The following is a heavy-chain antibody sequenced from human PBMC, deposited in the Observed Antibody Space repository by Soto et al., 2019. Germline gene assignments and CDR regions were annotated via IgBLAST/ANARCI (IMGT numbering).Heavy chain of an antibody. CDR2: INPNSDGT. CDR1: GYTFTGYY. D-gene: IGHD3-3*01. CDR3: ARGSIELVLRFLEWTQRHYYDGMDV. J-gene: IGHJ6*04. Sequence: ASVKVSCKASGYTFTGYYMHWVRQAPGQGLEKMGWINPNSDGTNYAQKFQGWVTMTRDTSISTAYIKLSRLRSDDTAVFYCARGSIELVLRFLEWTQRHYYDGMDVWGEGTTVTVSS. V-gene: IGHV1-2*04.